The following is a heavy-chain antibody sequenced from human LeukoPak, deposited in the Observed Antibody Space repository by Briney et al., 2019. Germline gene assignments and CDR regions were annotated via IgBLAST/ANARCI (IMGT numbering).Heavy chain of an antibody. D-gene: IGHD5-12*01. CDR2: IYYSGTT. CDR1: GGSISSKSHY. V-gene: IGHV4-39*01. Sequence: SETLSLTCTVSGGSISSKSHYWGWIRQPPGKGLEWIGSIYYSGTTYYSPSLKSRVTISVDTSKNQFSLKLSSVTAADTAVYYCATPAGPFSDYDNWGQGTLVIVPS. J-gene: IGHJ4*02. CDR3: ATPAGPFSDYDN.